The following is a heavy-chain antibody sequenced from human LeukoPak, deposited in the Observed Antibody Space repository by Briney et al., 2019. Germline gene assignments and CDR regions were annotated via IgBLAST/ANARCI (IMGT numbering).Heavy chain of an antibody. CDR2: TYPGDSDT. D-gene: IGHD1-26*01. Sequence: GESLKISCKGSGYSFTSYWICCVRQLPGKVLGWMGITYPGDSDTRYSQSFQGQVTISADKSISTAYLQWSSLKASDTAMYYCARLVCVVQWELRLIDYWGQGTLVTVSS. J-gene: IGHJ4*02. CDR1: GYSFTSYW. CDR3: ARLVCVVQWELRLIDY. V-gene: IGHV5-51*01.